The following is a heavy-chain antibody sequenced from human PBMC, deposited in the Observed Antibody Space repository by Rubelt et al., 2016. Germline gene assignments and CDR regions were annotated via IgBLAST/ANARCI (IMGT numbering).Heavy chain of an antibody. CDR1: GGSINSSSYY. CDR2: IYYSGST. Sequence: QLQLQESGPGLVKPSETLSLTCTVSGGSINSSSYYWGWIRQPPGKGLEWIGSIYYSGSTYYNPSLRGRVTLSVDTSKNQFSLKLNSVTAADTAVYYCARRGSRGSGWAIDYWGQGTLVTVSS. D-gene: IGHD6-19*01. J-gene: IGHJ4*02. V-gene: IGHV4-39*01. CDR3: ARRGSRGSGWAIDY.